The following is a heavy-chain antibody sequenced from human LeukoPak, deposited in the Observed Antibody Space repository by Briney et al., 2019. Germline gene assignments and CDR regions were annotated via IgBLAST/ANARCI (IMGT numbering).Heavy chain of an antibody. V-gene: IGHV4-4*07. CDR2: IYTSGST. D-gene: IGHD3-9*01. CDR1: GGSISSYY. Sequence: SETLSLTCTVSGGSISSYYWSWIRQPAGKGLEWIGRIYTSGSTNYNPSLKSRVTMSVDTSKNQFSPKLSSVTAADTAVYYCARDGGVYDILTGYYMPNEYFDYWGQGTLVTVSS. CDR3: ARDGGVYDILTGYYMPNEYFDY. J-gene: IGHJ4*02.